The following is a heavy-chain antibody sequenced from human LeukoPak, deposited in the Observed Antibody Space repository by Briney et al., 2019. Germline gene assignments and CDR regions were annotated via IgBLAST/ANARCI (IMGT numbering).Heavy chain of an antibody. Sequence: SETLSLTCTVSGGSISSSSYYWGWIRQPPGKGLEWIGSIYYSGGTYYNPSLKSRVTISVDTSKNQFSLKLSSVTAADTAVYYCAREYSSSVTFFDYWGQGTLVTVSS. CDR3: AREYSSSVTFFDY. CDR1: GGSISSSSYY. CDR2: IYYSGGT. J-gene: IGHJ4*02. V-gene: IGHV4-39*07. D-gene: IGHD6-6*01.